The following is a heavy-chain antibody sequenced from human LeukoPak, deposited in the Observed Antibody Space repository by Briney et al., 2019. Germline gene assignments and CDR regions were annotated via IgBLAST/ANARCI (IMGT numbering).Heavy chain of an antibody. CDR2: MNPNSGNT. J-gene: IGHJ4*02. CDR1: GYTFTTYD. CDR3: ARTLIRYSSSPGY. V-gene: IGHV1-8*01. D-gene: IGHD6-13*01. Sequence: ASVKVSCKASGYTFTTYDINRVRQATGQGLEWMGWMNPNSGNTGYAQKFQGRVTMTRNTSISTAYMELSSLRSEDTAVYYCARTLIRYSSSPGYWGQGTLVTVSS.